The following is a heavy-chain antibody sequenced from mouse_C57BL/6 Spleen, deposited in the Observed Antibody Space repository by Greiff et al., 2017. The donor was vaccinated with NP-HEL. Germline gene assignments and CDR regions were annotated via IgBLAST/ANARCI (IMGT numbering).Heavy chain of an antibody. J-gene: IGHJ4*01. Sequence: QVQLQQPGAELVRPGSSVKLSCKASGYTFTSYWMHWVKQRPIQGLEWIGNIDPSDSETHYNQKFKDKATLTVDKSSSTAYMQLSSLTSEDSAVYYCARSGYGYDGYAMDYWGQGTSVTVSS. CDR1: GYTFTSYW. CDR3: ARSGYGYDGYAMDY. D-gene: IGHD2-2*01. V-gene: IGHV1-52*01. CDR2: IDPSDSET.